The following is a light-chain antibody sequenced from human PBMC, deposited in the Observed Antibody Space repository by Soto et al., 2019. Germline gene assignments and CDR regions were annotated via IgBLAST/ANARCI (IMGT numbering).Light chain of an antibody. CDR1: SSDVGGYNY. Sequence: QSVLTQPASVSGSPGQSITISCSGTSSDVGGYNYVFWYQHHPGKAPKLMIYDVSNRPSGVSNRFSGSKSGNTASLTISGLQAEDEADYYCSSYTSSSTYVVGTGTKVTVL. CDR3: SSYTSSSTYV. CDR2: DVS. V-gene: IGLV2-14*03. J-gene: IGLJ1*01.